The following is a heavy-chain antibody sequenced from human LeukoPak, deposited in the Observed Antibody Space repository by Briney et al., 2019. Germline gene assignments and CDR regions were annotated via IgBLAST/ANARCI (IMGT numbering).Heavy chain of an antibody. CDR2: IDTDGSNT. V-gene: IGHV3-48*02. J-gene: IGHJ3*01. D-gene: IGHD7-27*01. CDR3: ASEDDTWGANKLDL. CDR1: AFTFGDYS. Sequence: QPGGSLRLSCAASAFTFGDYSMNWVRQAPGKGLEWISFIDTDGSNTYYADSVMGRFTISRDNAKESLYLQMNSLRDEDTAVYYCASEDDTWGANKLDLWGQGTMVTVSS.